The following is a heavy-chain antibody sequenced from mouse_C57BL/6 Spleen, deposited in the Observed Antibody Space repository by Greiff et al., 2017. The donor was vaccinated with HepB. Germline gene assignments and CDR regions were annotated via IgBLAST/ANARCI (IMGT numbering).Heavy chain of an antibody. V-gene: IGHV5-4*01. CDR2: ISDGGSYT. J-gene: IGHJ1*03. CDR3: ARGPRYFDV. CDR1: GFTFSSYA. Sequence: EVQLVESGGGLVKPGGSLKLSCAASGFTFSSYAMSWVRQTPEKRLEWVATISDGGSYTYYPDNVKGRFTISRDNAKNNLYLQMSHLKSEDTAMYYCARGPRYFDVWGTGTTVTVSS.